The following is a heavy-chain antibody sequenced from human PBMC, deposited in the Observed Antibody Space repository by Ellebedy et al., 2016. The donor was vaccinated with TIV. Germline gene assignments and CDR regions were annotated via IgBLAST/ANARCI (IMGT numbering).Heavy chain of an antibody. D-gene: IGHD5-24*01. Sequence: SETLSLXCAVYGGSFSGYYWSWIRQPPGKGLEWIGEINHSGSTNCNPSLKSRVTISVDTSKNQFSLKLSSVTAADTAVYYCARLRGDGYNYMIRPRPRYHDYMDVWGKGTTVTVSS. CDR3: ARLRGDGYNYMIRPRPRYHDYMDV. CDR2: INHSGST. CDR1: GGSFSGYY. V-gene: IGHV4-34*01. J-gene: IGHJ6*03.